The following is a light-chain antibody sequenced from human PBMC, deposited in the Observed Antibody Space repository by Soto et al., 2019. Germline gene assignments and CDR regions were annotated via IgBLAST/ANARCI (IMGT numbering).Light chain of an antibody. Sequence: DIQVTQSPSTLSASVGDRVTITCRASQSISSWLAWYQQKPGKAPKLLIYAASILQSGVPSRFSGSGSGPEFTLTIRSLQPDDFATYYCQTYNRYSPTFGKGTKVDIK. CDR2: AAS. V-gene: IGKV1-5*01. CDR1: QSISSW. CDR3: QTYNRYSPT. J-gene: IGKJ1*01.